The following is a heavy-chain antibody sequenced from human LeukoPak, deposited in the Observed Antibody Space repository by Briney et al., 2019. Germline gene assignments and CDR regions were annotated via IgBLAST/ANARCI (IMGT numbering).Heavy chain of an antibody. CDR3: ARGAPTTMRLSPA. CDR1: GFTFSSYS. V-gene: IGHV3-21*04. Sequence: GGSLRLSCAASGFTFSSYSMNWVRQAPGKGLEWVSSISSSSSYIYYADSVKGRFTISRDNAKNSLYLQMNSLRAEDTAVYYCARGAPTTMRLSPAWGQGTLVTVSS. J-gene: IGHJ1*01. D-gene: IGHD3-22*01. CDR2: ISSSSSYI.